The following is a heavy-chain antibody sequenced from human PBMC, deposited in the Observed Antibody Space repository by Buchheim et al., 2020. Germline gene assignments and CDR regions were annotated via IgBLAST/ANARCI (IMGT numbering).Heavy chain of an antibody. D-gene: IGHD4-23*01. Sequence: QVQLVQSGAEVQKPGASVKVSCKASGYTFTGSFLHWVRQPPGQGLGWMGWINPNSGGTKYAQGFQGWITMTRDTSISTAYMELSRLRSDDTAVYFCAREGYGGNSDFDYWGQGT. J-gene: IGHJ4*02. CDR1: GYTFTGSF. CDR3: AREGYGGNSDFDY. V-gene: IGHV1-2*04. CDR2: INPNSGGT.